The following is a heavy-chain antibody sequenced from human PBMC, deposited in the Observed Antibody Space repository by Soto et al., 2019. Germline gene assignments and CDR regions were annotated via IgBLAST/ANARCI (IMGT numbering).Heavy chain of an antibody. CDR3: ARAYGDYGLGRFTYFDY. D-gene: IGHD4-17*01. J-gene: IGHJ4*02. CDR2: IYSGGST. CDR1: GFTVSSNY. V-gene: IGHV3-66*01. Sequence: GGSLRLSCAASGFTVSSNYMSWVRQAPGKGLEWVSVIYSGGSTYYADSVKGRLTISRDNSKNTLYLQMNSLRAEDTAVYYCARAYGDYGLGRFTYFDYWGQGTLVTVSS.